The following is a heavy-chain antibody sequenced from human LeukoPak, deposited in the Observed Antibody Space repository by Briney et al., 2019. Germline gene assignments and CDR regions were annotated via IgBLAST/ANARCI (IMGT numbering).Heavy chain of an antibody. D-gene: IGHD3-22*01. CDR2: ISGSGGST. CDR3: AKVGYYDSSGYSSPYYFDY. CDR1: GFTFSSYA. V-gene: IGHV3-23*01. Sequence: GGSLRLSCAASGFTFSSYAMSWVRQARGKGLEWVSAISGSGGSTYYADSVKGRFTISRDNSKNTLYLQMNSLRAEDTAVYYCAKVGYYDSSGYSSPYYFDYWGQGTLVTVSS. J-gene: IGHJ4*02.